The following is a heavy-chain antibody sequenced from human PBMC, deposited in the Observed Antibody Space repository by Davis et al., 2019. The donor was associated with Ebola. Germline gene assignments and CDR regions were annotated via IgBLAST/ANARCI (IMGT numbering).Heavy chain of an antibody. V-gene: IGHV3-74*01. CDR3: DRGPNYYDSWFIDF. CDR2: IHSYGTTT. D-gene: IGHD3-22*01. Sequence: GESLKISCAASGYTFTNHWMPWFRHAPGKALVWVARIHSYGTTTAYADSVKGRFTISRDNAKNTLYLQMNSLRADDTAEYYCDRGPNYYDSWFIDFWGQGTLVTVSS. CDR1: GYTFTNHW. J-gene: IGHJ4*02.